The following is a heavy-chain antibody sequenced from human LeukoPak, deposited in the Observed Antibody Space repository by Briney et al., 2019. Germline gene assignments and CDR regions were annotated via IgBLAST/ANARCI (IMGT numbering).Heavy chain of an antibody. Sequence: GGSLRLSCAASGFTFSSYWMSWVRQAPGKGLEWVANIKQDGSEKYYVDSVKGRFTISRDNAKNSLYLQMNSLRAEDTAVYYCARDAYYGSGSYAFDIWGQGTMVTVSS. CDR3: ARDAYYGSGSYAFDI. CDR1: GFTFSSYW. CDR2: IKQDGSEK. J-gene: IGHJ3*02. V-gene: IGHV3-7*01. D-gene: IGHD3-10*01.